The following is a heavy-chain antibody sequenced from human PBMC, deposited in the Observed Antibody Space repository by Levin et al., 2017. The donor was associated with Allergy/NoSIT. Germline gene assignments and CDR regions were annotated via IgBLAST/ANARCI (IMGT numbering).Heavy chain of an antibody. J-gene: IGHJ4*02. CDR1: GFTFSSYG. D-gene: IGHD6-6*01. CDR3: AKLEGSSSGRLGDY. CDR2: ISYDGSNK. Sequence: GGSLRLSCAASGFTFSSYGMHWVRQAPGKGLEWVAVISYDGSNKYYADSVKGRFTISRDNSKNGLYLQMNSLIAEDTAVYYCAKLEGSSSGRLGDYWGQGTLVTVSS. V-gene: IGHV3-30*18.